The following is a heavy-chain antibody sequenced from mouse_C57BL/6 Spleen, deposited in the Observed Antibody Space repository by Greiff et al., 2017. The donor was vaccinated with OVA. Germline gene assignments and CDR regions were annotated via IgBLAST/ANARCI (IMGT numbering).Heavy chain of an antibody. Sequence: QVHVKQSGAELVRPGTSVKLSCKASGYTFTSYWMHWVKQRPGQGLEWIGVIDPSDSYTNYNQKFKGKATLTVDTSSSTAYMQLSSLTSEDSAVYYCARNPDYFDYWGQGTTLTVSS. CDR1: GYTFTSYW. CDR2: IDPSDSYT. J-gene: IGHJ2*01. V-gene: IGHV1-59*01. CDR3: ARNPDYFDY.